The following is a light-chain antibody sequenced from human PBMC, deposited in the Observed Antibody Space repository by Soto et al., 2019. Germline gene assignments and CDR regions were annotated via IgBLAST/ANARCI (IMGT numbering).Light chain of an antibody. V-gene: IGLV2-11*01. Sequence: QSALTQSRSVSGSPGQSVTISCTGTSSDVGGYNYVSWYQQHPGKAPKLMIYDVIKRPSGVPDRFSGSKSGNTASLTISGLQAEEDEADYYCCSYAGSSWVFGGGTKLTV. J-gene: IGLJ3*02. CDR2: DVI. CDR3: CSYAGSSWV. CDR1: SSDVGGYNY.